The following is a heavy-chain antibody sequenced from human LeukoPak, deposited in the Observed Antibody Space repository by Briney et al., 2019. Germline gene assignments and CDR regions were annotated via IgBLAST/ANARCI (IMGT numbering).Heavy chain of an antibody. CDR1: GGSISSGGYY. Sequence: SETLSLTCTVSGGSISSGGYYWSWIRQHPGKGLEWIGYIYYSGSTYYNPSLKSRVTISVDTSKNQFSLKLSSVTAADTAVYYCARGVMVRGVGYFDYWGQGTLVTVSS. D-gene: IGHD3-10*01. J-gene: IGHJ4*02. V-gene: IGHV4-31*03. CDR3: ARGVMVRGVGYFDY. CDR2: IYYSGST.